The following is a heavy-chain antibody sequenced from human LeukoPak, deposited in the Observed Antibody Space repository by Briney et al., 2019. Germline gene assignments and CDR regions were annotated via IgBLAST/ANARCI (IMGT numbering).Heavy chain of an antibody. V-gene: IGHV3-7*01. CDR3: ARVGQLWAYFDY. J-gene: IGHJ4*02. Sequence: GGSLRLSCVASGFIFSNYWMSWVRQVPGKGLEWVANMKQDGREKYLVDSVKGRFTISRDNAKNSVYLQMNSLTDEDTAVYYCARVGQLWAYFDYWGQGTLVTVSS. D-gene: IGHD5-18*01. CDR2: MKQDGREK. CDR1: GFIFSNYW.